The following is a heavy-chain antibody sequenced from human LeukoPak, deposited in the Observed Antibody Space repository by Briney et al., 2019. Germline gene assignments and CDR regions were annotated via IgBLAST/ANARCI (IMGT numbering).Heavy chain of an antibody. Sequence: SETLSLTCAVYGGSFSGYYWSWIRQPPGKGLEWIGEINHSGSTNYNPSLKSRVTISVDTSKNQFSLKLSSVTAADTAVYYCARGGGFYDYVWGSYRYTGSDFDYWGQGTLVTVSA. CDR1: GGSFSGYY. CDR2: INHSGST. V-gene: IGHV4-34*01. CDR3: ARGGGFYDYVWGSYRYTGSDFDY. D-gene: IGHD3-16*02. J-gene: IGHJ4*02.